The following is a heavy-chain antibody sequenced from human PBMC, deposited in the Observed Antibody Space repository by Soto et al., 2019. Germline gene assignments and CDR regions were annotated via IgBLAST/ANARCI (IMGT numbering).Heavy chain of an antibody. CDR3: AKDNSGTYYWLDY. CDR1: GFTFSNNG. V-gene: IGHV3-30*18. J-gene: IGHJ4*02. Sequence: PGGSLRLSCAASGFTFSNNGMHWVRQAPGKGLGWVAVISDDGSIKNYADSVKGRFTISRDNSKNTLYLQMSSLRAADTAVYYCAKDNSGTYYWLDYWGQGTLVTVSS. D-gene: IGHD1-26*01. CDR2: ISDDGSIK.